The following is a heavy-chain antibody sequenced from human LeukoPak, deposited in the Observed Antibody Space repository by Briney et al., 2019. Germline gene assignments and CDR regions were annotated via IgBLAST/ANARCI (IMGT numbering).Heavy chain of an antibody. CDR3: ATALSVTNNY. D-gene: IGHD4-17*01. Sequence: GGSLRLSCAASGFTFSTYWMHWVRQAPGKGLVWVSHINSDGSSTSYADSVKGRFTISRDNAKDTLFLQMNSLRAEDTAVYYCATALSVTNNYWGQGTLVTVSS. CDR2: INSDGSST. V-gene: IGHV3-74*01. J-gene: IGHJ4*02. CDR1: GFTFSTYW.